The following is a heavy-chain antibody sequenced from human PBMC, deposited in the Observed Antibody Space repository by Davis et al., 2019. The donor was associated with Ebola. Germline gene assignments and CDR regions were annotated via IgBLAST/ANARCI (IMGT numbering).Heavy chain of an antibody. CDR1: GFTFSSYW. D-gene: IGHD1-1*01. Sequence: GESLKISCAASGFTFSSYWMHWVRQAPGKGLVWVSRINSDGSSTSYADSVKGRFTISRDNAKNTLYLQMNSLRAEDTAVYYCAKDGARNWFDYWGQGTLVTVSS. J-gene: IGHJ4*02. CDR3: AKDGARNWFDY. V-gene: IGHV3-74*01. CDR2: INSDGSST.